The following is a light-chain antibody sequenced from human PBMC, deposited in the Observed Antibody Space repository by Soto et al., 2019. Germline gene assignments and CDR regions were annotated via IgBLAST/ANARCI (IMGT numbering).Light chain of an antibody. J-gene: IGKJ5*01. CDR1: QSVSSNY. V-gene: IGKV3-20*01. CDR3: QQYGSSLIT. CDR2: GAS. Sequence: EIVLTQSPGTLSLSPGERATLSCRASQSVSSNYLAWYQQKRGQAPRLLIYGASSRAAGIPDRFSGSGSGTDFTLTISTLETEDFAVYYCQQYGSSLITFGQGTRLEIK.